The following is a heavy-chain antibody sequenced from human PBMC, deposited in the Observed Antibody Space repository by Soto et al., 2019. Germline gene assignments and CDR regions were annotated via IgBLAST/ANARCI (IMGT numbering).Heavy chain of an antibody. CDR1: GFTFSSYS. J-gene: IGHJ4*02. CDR3: AVRSPYDY. Sequence: GESQKISCAASGFTFSSYSMNWVRQAPGKGLEWVSSISSSSSYIYYADSVKGRFTISRDNAKNSLYLQMNSLRAEDTAVYYCAVRSPYDYWGQGTLVTVSS. V-gene: IGHV3-21*01. CDR2: ISSSSSYI. D-gene: IGHD3-10*01.